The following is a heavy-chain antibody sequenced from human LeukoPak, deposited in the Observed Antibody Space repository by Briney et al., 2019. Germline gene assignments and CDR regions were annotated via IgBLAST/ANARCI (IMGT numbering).Heavy chain of an antibody. Sequence: SETLSLTCAVYGGSFSGYYWSWIRQPPGKGLEWIGEINHSGSTNYNPSLKSRVTISVDTSKNQFSLKLSSVTAADTAVYYCARARNYGGNYPYYFDYWGQGTLVTVSS. CDR3: ARARNYGGNYPYYFDY. D-gene: IGHD4-23*01. V-gene: IGHV4-34*01. CDR1: GGSFSGYY. J-gene: IGHJ4*02. CDR2: INHSGST.